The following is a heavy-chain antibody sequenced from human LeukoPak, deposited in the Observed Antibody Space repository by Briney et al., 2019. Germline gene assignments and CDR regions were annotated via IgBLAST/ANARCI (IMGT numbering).Heavy chain of an antibody. Sequence: GSSRLSCAASGFTVSNYAMHWVRQAPGKGLEWVSTIDGPTFRTHYADSVMGRFTISRDNSKNTLYLQMNSLRAEDTAVYFCTTWVGAHFDFWGQGTLDTVSS. CDR1: GFTVSNYA. J-gene: IGHJ4*02. D-gene: IGHD1-26*01. V-gene: IGHV3-23*01. CDR3: TTWVGAHFDF. CDR2: IDGPTFRT.